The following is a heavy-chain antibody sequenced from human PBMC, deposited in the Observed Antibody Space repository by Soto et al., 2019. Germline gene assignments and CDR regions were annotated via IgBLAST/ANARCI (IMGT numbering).Heavy chain of an antibody. D-gene: IGHD6-19*01. CDR3: AKVGGWLVIH. CDR2: ISWNSGTI. V-gene: IGHV3-9*01. J-gene: IGHJ4*02. CDR1: VFTFDYYA. Sequence: EVQLVESGGGLVQPGRSLSLSCASSVFTFDYYAMHWVRQAPWKGLEWVSGISWNSGTIGYAESVKGRFTISRDNAKYSLYLQMNSLRADDKALYYSAKVGGWLVIHWSQGTLVTVSS.